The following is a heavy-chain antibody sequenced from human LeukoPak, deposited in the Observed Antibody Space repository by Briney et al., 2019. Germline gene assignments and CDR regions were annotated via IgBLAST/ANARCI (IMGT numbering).Heavy chain of an antibody. V-gene: IGHV3-48*03. J-gene: IGHJ4*02. Sequence: QSGGSLRLSCAASGFTFSSYDMNWVRQAPGKGLEWVSYISSSGSTIYYADSVKGRFTISRDSAENSLYLQMNSLRAEDTAVYYCARKSGSYYVFDYWGQGTLVTVSS. CDR1: GFTFSSYD. D-gene: IGHD1-26*01. CDR3: ARKSGSYYVFDY. CDR2: ISSSGSTI.